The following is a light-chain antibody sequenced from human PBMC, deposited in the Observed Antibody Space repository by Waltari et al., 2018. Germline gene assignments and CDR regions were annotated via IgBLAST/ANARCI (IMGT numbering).Light chain of an antibody. J-gene: IGKJ4*01. CDR2: AAS. Sequence: DIQLTQSPSFPSASVGDRVTITCRASQGISSYLAWYQQKPGKAPKLLIYAASTLQSGVPSTFSGSGSGTEFTLTISSLQPEDFATYYCQQLNGYPLTFGGGTKVEIK. CDR1: QGISSY. CDR3: QQLNGYPLT. V-gene: IGKV1-9*01.